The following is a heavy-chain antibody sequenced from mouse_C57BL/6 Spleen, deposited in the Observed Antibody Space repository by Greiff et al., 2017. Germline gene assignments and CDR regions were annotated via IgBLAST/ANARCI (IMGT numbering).Heavy chain of an antibody. J-gene: IGHJ3*01. V-gene: IGHV1-26*01. Sequence: EVKLQQSGPELVKPGASVKISCKASGYTFTDYYMNWVKQSHGQSLEWIGDINPNNGGTSYNQKFKGKATLTVDKSSSTAYMELRSLTSEDSAVYYCGRSRYGNPFAYWGQGTLVTVSA. CDR3: GRSRYGNPFAY. D-gene: IGHD2-1*01. CDR1: GYTFTDYY. CDR2: INPNNGGT.